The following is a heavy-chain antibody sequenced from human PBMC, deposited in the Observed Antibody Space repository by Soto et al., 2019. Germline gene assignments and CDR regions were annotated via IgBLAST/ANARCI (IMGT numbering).Heavy chain of an antibody. CDR1: GYTFTSYG. V-gene: IGHV1-18*01. CDR3: ARDLTMVRGVPSWFEP. J-gene: IGHJ5*02. D-gene: IGHD3-10*01. Sequence: ASVKVSCKASGYTFTSYGISWVRQAAGQGLEWMGWISAYNGNTNYAQKLQGRVTMTTDTSTSTAYMELRSLRSDDTAVYYCARDLTMVRGVPSWFEPLGQGTLVMVSS. CDR2: ISAYNGNT.